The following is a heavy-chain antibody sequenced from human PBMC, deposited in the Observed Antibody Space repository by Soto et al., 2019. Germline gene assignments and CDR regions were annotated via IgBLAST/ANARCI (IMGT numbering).Heavy chain of an antibody. Sequence: ASVKVSCKASGVTFSSYAISWVRQAPGQGLEWMGGIIPIFGTANYAQKFQGRVTITADKSTSTAYMELSSLRSEDTAVYYCARGSFQYYYDSSGYYLEVFGDAFDIWGQGTMVTVSS. V-gene: IGHV1-69*06. CDR2: IIPIFGTA. D-gene: IGHD3-22*01. CDR1: GVTFSSYA. J-gene: IGHJ3*02. CDR3: ARGSFQYYYDSSGYYLEVFGDAFDI.